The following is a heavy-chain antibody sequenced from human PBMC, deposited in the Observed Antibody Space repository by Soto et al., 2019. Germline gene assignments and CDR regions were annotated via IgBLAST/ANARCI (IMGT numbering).Heavy chain of an antibody. CDR3: AREGGDGIDY. CDR1: GGSIRSGSHY. Sequence: SETLSLTCTVSGGSIRSGSHYWSWIRQHPGKGLEWIGYIYYSGSAYYNPSLKSRITISISTSKNQFSLKLTSVTAADTAVYYCAREGGDGIDYWGQGTLVTVSS. J-gene: IGHJ4*02. CDR2: IYYSGSA. V-gene: IGHV4-31*03. D-gene: IGHD3-16*01.